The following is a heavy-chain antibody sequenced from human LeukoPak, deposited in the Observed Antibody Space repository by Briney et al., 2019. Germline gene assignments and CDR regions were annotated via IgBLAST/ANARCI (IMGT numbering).Heavy chain of an antibody. D-gene: IGHD3-10*01. CDR3: AVMVRGVHQAFDY. CDR1: GYTFTSYG. J-gene: IGHJ4*02. V-gene: IGHV1-8*02. CDR2: MNPNSGNT. Sequence: ASVKVSCKASGYTFTSYGISWVRQAPGQGLEWMGWMNPNSGNTGYAQKFQGRVTMTRNTSISTAYMELSSLRSEDTAVYYCAVMVRGVHQAFDYWGQGTLVTVSS.